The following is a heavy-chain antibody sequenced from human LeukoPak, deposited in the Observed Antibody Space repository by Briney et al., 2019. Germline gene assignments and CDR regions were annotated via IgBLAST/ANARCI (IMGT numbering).Heavy chain of an antibody. CDR3: AKDRDSQEYYFDY. D-gene: IGHD3-22*01. V-gene: IGHV3-23*01. Sequence: GGSLRLSCAASGFTFSSYAMSWVRQAPGKGLEWVPAISGSGGSTYYADSVKGRFTISRDNSKNTLYLQMNSLRAEDTAVYYCAKDRDSQEYYFDYWGQGTLVTVSS. CDR1: GFTFSSYA. J-gene: IGHJ4*02. CDR2: ISGSGGST.